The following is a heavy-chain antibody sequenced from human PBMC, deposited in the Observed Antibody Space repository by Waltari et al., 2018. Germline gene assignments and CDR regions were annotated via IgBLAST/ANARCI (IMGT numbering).Heavy chain of an antibody. J-gene: IGHJ4*02. CDR2: IYYSGST. CDR1: GASISSSY. V-gene: IGHV4-59*08. CDR3: ARLVSGAVYFDY. Sequence: QVQLQESGPGLVKPSETLSLTCSVSGASISSSYWSWIRQPPGKGLEWIGVIYYSGSTNSNPSLNSRVTRSMDTSKDQFSLQLTSVTAADTAVYYCARLVSGAVYFDYWGQGALVTVSS.